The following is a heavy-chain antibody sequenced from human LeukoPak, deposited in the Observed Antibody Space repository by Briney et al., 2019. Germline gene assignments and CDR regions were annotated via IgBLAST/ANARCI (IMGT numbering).Heavy chain of an antibody. V-gene: IGHV3-74*01. J-gene: IGHJ4*02. CDR3: ARDLTGAVFDF. CDR2: IISDGSST. Sequence: GASLRLSCAASGFSFSSYWMHWVRQAPGKGLVCVSRIISDGSSTSYADSVRGRFTISRDNAKNTVYLQMNSLRAEDTAVYFCARDLTGAVFDFWGQGTLVTVSS. CDR1: GFSFSSYW. D-gene: IGHD1-26*01.